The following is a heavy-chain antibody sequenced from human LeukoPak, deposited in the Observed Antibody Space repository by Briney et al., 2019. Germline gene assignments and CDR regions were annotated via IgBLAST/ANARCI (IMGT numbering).Heavy chain of an antibody. V-gene: IGHV3-21*01. D-gene: IGHD6-6*01. CDR3: ARESSSSAAYYYYGMDV. J-gene: IGHJ6*02. CDR1: GFTLSDYS. Sequence: GGSLRLSCVASGFTLSDYSMNWVRQAPGKGLQWVSSISRSSSYIYYADSVKGRLTISRDNAKNSLYLQMNSLRAEDTAVYYCARESSSSAAYYYYGMDVWGQGTTVTVSS. CDR2: ISRSSSYI.